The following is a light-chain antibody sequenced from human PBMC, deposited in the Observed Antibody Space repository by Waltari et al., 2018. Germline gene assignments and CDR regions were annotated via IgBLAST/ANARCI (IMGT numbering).Light chain of an antibody. V-gene: IGLV2-11*01. Sequence: QSALTQPRSVSGSPGQSVTISCTGTSSDVGSYLYFSWYQQLPGKAPKLLIYDVSYRPSGVPDRFSGSKSGNTASLSISGLQAEDEAEYYCCSYADNNTYLFGTGTQVTV. CDR2: DVS. CDR3: CSYADNNTYL. CDR1: SSDVGSYLY. J-gene: IGLJ1*01.